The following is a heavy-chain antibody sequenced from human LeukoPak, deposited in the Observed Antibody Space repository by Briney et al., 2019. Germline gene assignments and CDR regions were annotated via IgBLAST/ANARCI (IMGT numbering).Heavy chain of an antibody. CDR3: ARTQYSYGYYYYGMDV. Sequence: GASVKVSCKASGGTFSSYAISWVRQAPGQGLEWMGGIIPIFGTANYAQKFQDRVTITADESTSTAYMELSSLRSEDTAVYYCARTQYSYGYYYYGMDVWGQGTTVTVSS. J-gene: IGHJ6*02. CDR2: IIPIFGTA. CDR1: GGTFSSYA. D-gene: IGHD5-18*01. V-gene: IGHV1-69*13.